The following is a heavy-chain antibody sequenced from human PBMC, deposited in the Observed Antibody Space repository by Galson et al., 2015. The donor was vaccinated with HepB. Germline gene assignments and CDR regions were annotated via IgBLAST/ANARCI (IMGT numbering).Heavy chain of an antibody. CDR2: IKQDGSEK. J-gene: IGHJ6*02. CDR3: ARGGMADIVVVPAAIDYYYGMDV. D-gene: IGHD2-2*01. Sequence: SLRLSCAASGFTFSSYWMSWVRQAPGKGLEWVANIKQDGSEKYYVDSVKGRFTISRDNAKNSLYLQMNSLRAEDTAVYYCARGGMADIVVVPAAIDYYYGMDVWGQGTTVTVSS. V-gene: IGHV3-7*01. CDR1: GFTFSSYW.